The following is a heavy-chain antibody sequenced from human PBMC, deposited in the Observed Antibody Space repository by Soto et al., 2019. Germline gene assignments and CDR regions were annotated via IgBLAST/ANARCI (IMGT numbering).Heavy chain of an antibody. J-gene: IGHJ6*02. CDR2: IYWDNDK. Sequence: QITLKESGPTLVQPTQTLTLTCTFSGFSLRTRGVGVGWIRQPPGKTLEWLALIYWDNDKRYSPSLESRLTPTNATPEATVVLTMPNMDPVDTGTYSCAHSRCGGDCLQSYPSHYSDGLDVWGQGTTVTVSS. CDR1: GFSLRTRGVG. D-gene: IGHD2-21*02. V-gene: IGHV2-5*02. CDR3: AHSRCGGDCLQSYPSHYSDGLDV.